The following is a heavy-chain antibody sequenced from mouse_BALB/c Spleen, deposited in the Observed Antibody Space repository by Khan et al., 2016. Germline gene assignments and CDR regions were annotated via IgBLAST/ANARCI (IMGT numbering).Heavy chain of an antibody. D-gene: IGHD1-1*01. CDR2: INPTSSYT. Sequence: VQLQESAPELARPGASVKMSCKTSGYTFTYYTIHWVKQRPGQGLEWIGKINPTSSYTEYNQKFTDKTTLTADKSSSTAYMHLISLTSEDSAVYYCARDLSYGWFAYWGQGTLVTVSA. J-gene: IGHJ3*01. CDR1: GYTFTYYT. CDR3: ARDLSYGWFAY. V-gene: IGHV1-4*02.